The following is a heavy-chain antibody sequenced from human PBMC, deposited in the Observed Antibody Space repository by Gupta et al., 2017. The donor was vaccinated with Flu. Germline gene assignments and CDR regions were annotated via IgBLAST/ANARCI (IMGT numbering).Heavy chain of an antibody. Sequence: GESGGGLVKPGGSLRLSCAASGFTFSNAWMSWVRQAPGKGLEWVGRIKSKTDGGTTDYAAPVKGRFTISRDDSKNTLYLQMNSLKTEDTAVYYCTTTSGYCSSTSCYPHYYYYYGMDVWGQGTTVTVSS. D-gene: IGHD2-2*01. CDR1: GFTFSNAW. CDR3: TTTSGYCSSTSCYPHYYYYYGMDV. V-gene: IGHV3-15*01. J-gene: IGHJ6*02. CDR2: IKSKTDGGTT.